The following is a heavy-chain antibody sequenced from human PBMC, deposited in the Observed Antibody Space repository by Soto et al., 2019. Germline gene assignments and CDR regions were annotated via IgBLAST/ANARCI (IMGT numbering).Heavy chain of an antibody. J-gene: IGHJ5*02. CDR1: GGSISSGY. CDR3: TGAYYDINGYSLXP. V-gene: IGHV4-59*01. D-gene: IGHD3-22*01. CDR2: IYYGGSI. Sequence: SETLSLTCSVSGGSISSGYWTWIRQPPGKGLEWIGYIYYGGSINYNPSLKSRVIISVDTAKNQFSLRLSSVTAADTAVYYCTGAYYDINGYSLXPWGQGTSVTVSS.